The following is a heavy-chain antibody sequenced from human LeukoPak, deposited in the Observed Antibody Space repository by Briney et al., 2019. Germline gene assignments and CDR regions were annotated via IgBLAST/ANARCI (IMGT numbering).Heavy chain of an antibody. CDR3: ARVYHPGIAAAGVHSGVAFDI. J-gene: IGHJ3*02. CDR1: GFTVSSNY. D-gene: IGHD6-13*01. Sequence: GGSLRLSCAASGFTVSSNYMSWVRQAPGKGLEWVSVIYSGGSTYYADSVKGRFTISRDNSKNTLYLQMNSLRAEDTAVYYCARVYHPGIAAAGVHSGVAFDIWGQGTMVTVSS. V-gene: IGHV3-53*01. CDR2: IYSGGST.